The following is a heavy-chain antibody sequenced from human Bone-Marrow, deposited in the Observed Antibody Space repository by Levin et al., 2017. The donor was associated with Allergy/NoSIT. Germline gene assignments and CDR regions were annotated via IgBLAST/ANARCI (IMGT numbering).Heavy chain of an antibody. CDR1: GFTFSSDA. CDR2: ISYDGSNK. J-gene: IGHJ4*02. CDR3: ARAGRQWLPDY. Sequence: GGSLRLSCAASGFTFSSDAMHWVRQAPGKGLEWVAIISYDGSNKYYADSVKGRFTISRDNSKNTLYLQMNSLRAEDTAVYYCARAGRQWLPDYWGQGTLVTVSS. V-gene: IGHV3-30-3*01. D-gene: IGHD6-19*01.